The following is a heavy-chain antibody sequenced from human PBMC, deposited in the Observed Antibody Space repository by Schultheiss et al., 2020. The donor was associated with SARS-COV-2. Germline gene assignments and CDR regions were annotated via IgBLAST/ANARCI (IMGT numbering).Heavy chain of an antibody. CDR1: GGSISSYY. J-gene: IGHJ6*03. Sequence: SETLSLTCTVSGGSISSYYWSWIRQPPGKGLEWIGYIYYSGSTNYNPSLKSRVTISVDTSKNQFSLKLSSVTAANTAVYYCAREDYYYYYMDVWGKGTTVTVSS. CDR2: IYYSGST. V-gene: IGHV4-59*12. CDR3: AREDYYYYYMDV.